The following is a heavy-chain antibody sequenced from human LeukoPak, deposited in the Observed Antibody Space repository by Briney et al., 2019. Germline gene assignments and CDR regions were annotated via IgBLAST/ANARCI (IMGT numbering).Heavy chain of an antibody. D-gene: IGHD4-23*01. Sequence: PGRSLRLSCSASGLSVRNYAMHWVRQAPGKGLEWVSSISSSSTYIYYADSVKGRFTISRDNAKNSLYLQMNSLRAEDTAVYYCARGYAGNSGGVYYFDYWGPGTLVTVSS. CDR3: ARGYAGNSGGVYYFDY. J-gene: IGHJ4*02. CDR2: ISSSSTYI. CDR1: GLSVRNYA. V-gene: IGHV3-21*01.